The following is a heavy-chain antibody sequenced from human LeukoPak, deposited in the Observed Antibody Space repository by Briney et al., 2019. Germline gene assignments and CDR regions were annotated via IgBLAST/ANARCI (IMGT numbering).Heavy chain of an antibody. Sequence: ASVKVSCKASGYTFTSYGISWVRQAPGQGLEWMGWISAYNGNTNYAQKLQGRVTMTTDTSTSTAYMELRSLRSDDTAVYYCARDNLGLARSIDYYYYGMDVWGQGTTVTVSS. CDR2: ISAYNGNT. CDR3: ARDNLGLARSIDYYYYGMDV. V-gene: IGHV1-18*01. D-gene: IGHD2-2*01. CDR1: GYTFTSYG. J-gene: IGHJ6*02.